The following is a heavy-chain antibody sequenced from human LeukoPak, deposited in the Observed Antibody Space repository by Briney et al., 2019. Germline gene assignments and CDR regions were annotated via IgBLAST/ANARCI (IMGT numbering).Heavy chain of an antibody. CDR2: ISGSGGGT. Sequence: PGGSLRLSCAASGFTFSSYAMSWVRQAPGKGLEWVSAISGSGGGTYYADSVKGRFTISRDNSKNTLYLQMNSLRAEDTAVYYCAQQGIAAAVYFDYWGQGTLVTVSS. J-gene: IGHJ4*02. D-gene: IGHD6-13*01. CDR3: AQQGIAAAVYFDY. CDR1: GFTFSSYA. V-gene: IGHV3-23*01.